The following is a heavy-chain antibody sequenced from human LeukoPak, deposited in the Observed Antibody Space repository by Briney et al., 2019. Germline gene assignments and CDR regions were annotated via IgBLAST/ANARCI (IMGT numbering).Heavy chain of an antibody. V-gene: IGHV5-51*01. Sequence: GESLKISCKGSGYTFSSYWIGWVRQMPGKGLEWMGIIYPGDSDTRYSPSFQGQVTISADKSISTAYLQWSSLKASDTAMYYCARIIAAAGTWVDYWGQGTLVTVSS. CDR1: GYTFSSYW. J-gene: IGHJ4*02. CDR3: ARIIAAAGTWVDY. D-gene: IGHD6-13*01. CDR2: IYPGDSDT.